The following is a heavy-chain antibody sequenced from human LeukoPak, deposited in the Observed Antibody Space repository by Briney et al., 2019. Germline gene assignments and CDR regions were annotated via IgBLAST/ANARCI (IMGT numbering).Heavy chain of an antibody. CDR3: ASNTYYYDSSGYPLDY. V-gene: IGHV3-33*08. D-gene: IGHD3-22*01. CDR1: GFTFTNYG. CDR2: IWYDGSNK. J-gene: IGHJ4*02. Sequence: GGSLRLSCAASGFTFTNYGMHWVRQVPGKGLEWVAVIWYDGSNKYYADSVKGRFTISRDNSKNTLYLQMNSLGAEDTAGYYCASNTYYYDSSGYPLDYWGQGTLVTVSS.